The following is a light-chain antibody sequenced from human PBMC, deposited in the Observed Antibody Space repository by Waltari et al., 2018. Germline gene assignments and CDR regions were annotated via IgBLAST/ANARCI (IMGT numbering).Light chain of an antibody. J-gene: IGKJ2*01. Sequence: VLTQSPGTLSLSPGERATLSCRASQSVDAGVLAWFQKKPGQRPRLLIYGTSTRAAGVPDRFSGSGSETDFTLTISTLEPEDFAVYYCQQYRWAPHTFGQGTKLEIK. CDR2: GTS. CDR1: QSVDAGV. V-gene: IGKV3-20*01. CDR3: QQYRWAPHT.